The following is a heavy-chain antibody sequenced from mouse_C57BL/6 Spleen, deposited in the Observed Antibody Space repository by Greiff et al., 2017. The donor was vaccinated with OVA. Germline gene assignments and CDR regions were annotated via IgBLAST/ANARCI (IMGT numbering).Heavy chain of an antibody. CDR3: ARGTYYFDY. CDR1: GYSITSGYY. J-gene: IGHJ2*01. Sequence: EVKLEESGPGLVKPSQSLSLTCSVPGYSITSGYYWNWIRQFPGNKLEWMGYISYDGSNNYNPSLKNRISITRDTSKNQFFLKLNSVTTEDTATYYCARGTYYFDYWGQGTTLTVSS. V-gene: IGHV3-6*01. D-gene: IGHD5-1*01. CDR2: ISYDGSN.